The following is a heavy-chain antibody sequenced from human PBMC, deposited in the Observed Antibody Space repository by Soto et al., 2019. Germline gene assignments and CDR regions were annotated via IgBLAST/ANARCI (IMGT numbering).Heavy chain of an antibody. V-gene: IGHV3-23*01. CDR2: ISGSGGST. Sequence: GWSLRLSCAASGFTFSSYAMSWVRQAPGKGLEWVSAISGSGGSTYYADSVKGRFTISRDNSKNTLYLQMNSLRAEDTAVYYCAKRPFTILYWYGMDVWGQGTTVTVSS. J-gene: IGHJ6*02. CDR1: GFTFSSYA. CDR3: AKRPFTILYWYGMDV. D-gene: IGHD2-8*02.